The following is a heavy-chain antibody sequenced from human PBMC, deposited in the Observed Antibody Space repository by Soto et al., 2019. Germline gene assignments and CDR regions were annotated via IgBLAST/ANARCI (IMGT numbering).Heavy chain of an antibody. CDR1: GFTISSNA. V-gene: IGHV3-23*01. CDR3: AKDKPGTTSFDY. D-gene: IGHD1-1*01. Sequence: XGSLRLTCAASGFTISSNAMYWVRQAPGKGLEWVSAISDRGDTTHYADSVKGRFTISRDTSKNTLYLHLNTLRADDTAVYYCAKDKPGTTSFDYWGQGTLVTVSS. CDR2: ISDRGDTT. J-gene: IGHJ4*02.